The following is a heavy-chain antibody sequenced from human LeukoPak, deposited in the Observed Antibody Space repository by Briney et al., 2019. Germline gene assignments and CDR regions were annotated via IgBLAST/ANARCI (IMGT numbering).Heavy chain of an antibody. CDR3: ARESAQAIAAAGNPV. CDR1: GYTFTGYY. Sequence: GASVTVSCKASGYTFTGYYMHWVRQAPGQGLEWMGWINPNSGGTNYAQKFQGRVTMTRDTSISTAYMELSRLRSDDTAVYYCARESAQAIAAAGNPVWGQGTLVTVSS. D-gene: IGHD6-13*01. CDR2: INPNSGGT. J-gene: IGHJ4*02. V-gene: IGHV1-2*02.